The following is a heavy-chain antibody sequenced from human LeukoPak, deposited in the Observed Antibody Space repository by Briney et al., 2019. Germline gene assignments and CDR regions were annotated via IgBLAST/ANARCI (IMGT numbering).Heavy chain of an antibody. D-gene: IGHD6-13*01. J-gene: IGHJ3*02. V-gene: IGHV3-33*01. CDR1: GFTFSSYG. CDR3: ARGVAPRIAAAGSGAHDAFDI. Sequence: GGSLRLSCAASGFTFSSYGMHWVRQAPGKGLEWVAVIWYDGSNKYYADSVKGRFTISRDNSKNTLYLQMNSLRAEDTAAYYCARGVAPRIAAAGSGAHDAFDIWGQGTMVTVSS. CDR2: IWYDGSNK.